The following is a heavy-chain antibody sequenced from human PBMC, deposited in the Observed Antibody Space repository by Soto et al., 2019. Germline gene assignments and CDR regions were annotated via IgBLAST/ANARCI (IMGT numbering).Heavy chain of an antibody. CDR2: IIPMLGMA. V-gene: IGHV1-69*02. D-gene: IGHD3-10*01. CDR3: STSYGSGSRPFDS. J-gene: IGHJ5*01. Sequence: QVQLVQSGAEVKKPGSSVKVSCKASGDTFNFYTISWVRQAPGQGLEWMGRIIPMLGMANYAQKFQDRVTIIADKSTSTAYMQFSSLRSEYTAIYYCSTSYGSGSRPFDSWGQGTLVTVSS. CDR1: GDTFNFYT.